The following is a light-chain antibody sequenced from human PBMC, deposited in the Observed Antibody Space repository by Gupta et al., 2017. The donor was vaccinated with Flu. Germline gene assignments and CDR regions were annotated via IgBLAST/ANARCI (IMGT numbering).Light chain of an antibody. J-gene: IGKJ3*01. CDR1: QSISIY. V-gene: IGKV1-39*01. CDR3: QQSYSSLVT. CDR2: TAS. Sequence: PYSLSASVGDRVTITCRASQSISIYLNWYQQKPGKAPKLLIYTASTLQSGVPSRFSGSGSGTDFTLTITSLQPEDFATYYCQQSYSSLVTFGHGTRVDIK.